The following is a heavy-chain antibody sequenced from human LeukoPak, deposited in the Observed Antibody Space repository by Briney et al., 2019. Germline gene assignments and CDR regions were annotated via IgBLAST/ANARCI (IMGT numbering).Heavy chain of an antibody. V-gene: IGHV4-31*03. D-gene: IGHD1-26*01. CDR1: GGSISSGGYY. J-gene: IGHJ4*02. CDR3: ARHQMGANTFDS. Sequence: SETLSLTCTVSGGSISSGGYYWSWIRQHPGKGLEWIGYIYYSGSTYYNPSLMSRVTISVDTSKNQFSLKLSSVTAADTAVYYCARHQMGANTFDSWGQGTQVTVSS. CDR2: IYYSGST.